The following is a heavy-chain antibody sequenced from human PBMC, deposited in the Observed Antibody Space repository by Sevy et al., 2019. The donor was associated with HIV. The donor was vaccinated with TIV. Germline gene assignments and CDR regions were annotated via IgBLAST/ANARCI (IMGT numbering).Heavy chain of an antibody. Sequence: ASVKVSCKTSGFPLTGHHMHWVRQAPGHGLEWMGWINSKSGGTNYAQQFQGRVIMTRDRSFSTISMDLTGLKSDDTAIYYCARHTGFMLDSWGQGTLVTVSS. CDR3: ARHTGFMLDS. CDR2: INSKSGGT. V-gene: IGHV1-2*02. CDR1: GFPLTGHH. D-gene: IGHD3-16*01. J-gene: IGHJ1*01.